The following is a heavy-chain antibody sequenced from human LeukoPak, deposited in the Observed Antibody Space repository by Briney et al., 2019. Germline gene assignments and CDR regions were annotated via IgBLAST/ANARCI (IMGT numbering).Heavy chain of an antibody. CDR1: GASVSSGSYY. V-gene: IGHV4-61*01. CDR2: MYDTGST. J-gene: IGHJ4*02. D-gene: IGHD3-22*01. Sequence: SETLSLTCTVSGASVSSGSYYWSWIRQPPGKGLEWIGYMYDTGSTNYIPSLKSRVTISVDTSKKQTSLKLYSVTAADTAVYYCATASTYYYDSSGGYYYHDYWGQGTLVTVSS. CDR3: ATASTYYYDSSGGYYYHDY.